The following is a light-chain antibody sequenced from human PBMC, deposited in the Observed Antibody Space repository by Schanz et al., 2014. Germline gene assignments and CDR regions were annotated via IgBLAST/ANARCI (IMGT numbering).Light chain of an antibody. CDR2: STN. J-gene: IGLJ3*02. CDR1: SSNIGAGYD. V-gene: IGLV1-40*01. Sequence: QSVLTQPPSVSGAPGQRVTISCTGSSSNIGAGYDVHWYQQLPGTAPKLLIHSTNQRPSGVPDRFSGSKSGTSASLAIIGLQAEDEADYYCQSYDSSLSGWVFGGGTKLTVL. CDR3: QSYDSSLSGWV.